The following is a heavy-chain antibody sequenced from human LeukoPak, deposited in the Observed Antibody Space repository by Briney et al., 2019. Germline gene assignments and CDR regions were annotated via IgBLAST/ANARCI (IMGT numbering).Heavy chain of an antibody. CDR1: GGTFSSYA. V-gene: IGHV1-69*05. D-gene: IGHD5-24*01. CDR2: IIPIFGTA. J-gene: IGHJ4*02. CDR3: ARVGAMARDSYCFDY. Sequence: ASVKVSCKASGGTFSSYAISWVRQAPGQGLEWMGGIIPIFGTANYAQKFQGRVTITTDESTSTAYMELSSLRSEDTAVYYCARVGAMARDSYCFDYWGQGTLVTVSS.